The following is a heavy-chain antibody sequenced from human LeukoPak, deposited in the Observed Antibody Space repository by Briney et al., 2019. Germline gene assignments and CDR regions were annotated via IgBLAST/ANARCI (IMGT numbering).Heavy chain of an antibody. V-gene: IGHV1-69*04. J-gene: IGHJ4*02. CDR3: ARGASGWLTDFDY. CDR2: IIPILGIA. Sequence: ASVKVPCKASGGTFSSYAISWVRQAPGQGLEWMGRIIPILGIANYAQKFQGRVTITADKSTSTAYMELSSLRSEDTAVYYCARGASGWLTDFDYWGQGTLVTVSS. D-gene: IGHD6-19*01. CDR1: GGTFSSYA.